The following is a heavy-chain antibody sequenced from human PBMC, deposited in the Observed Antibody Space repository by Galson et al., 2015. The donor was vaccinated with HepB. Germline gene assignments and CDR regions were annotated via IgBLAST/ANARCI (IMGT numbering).Heavy chain of an antibody. CDR3: ATVLFGSGAYWTFEI. CDR2: TYYRAKWYN. Sequence: CAISGDSVSNNNAAWYWIRQSPSRGLEWLGRTYYRAKWYNDYAVSVRSRININPDTSKNHFSLRAEDTAVYYCATVLFGSGAYWTFEIWGQGTLVTVSS. V-gene: IGHV6-1*01. D-gene: IGHD3-22*01. CDR1: GDSVSNNNAA. J-gene: IGHJ3*02.